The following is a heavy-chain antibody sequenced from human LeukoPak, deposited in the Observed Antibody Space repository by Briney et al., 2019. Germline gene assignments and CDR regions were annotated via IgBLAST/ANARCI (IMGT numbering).Heavy chain of an antibody. CDR3: ARGLYCTGGSCYWFDP. CDR1: GYTFTSYD. D-gene: IGHD2-15*01. Sequence: ASVKVSCKASGYTFTSYDNNWVRQATGQGLEWMGWMNPNNGNTAYAQNFQGRVTMTRDTSISTAYMELSSLRSDDTAVYYCARGLYCTGGSCYWFDPWGQGTLVTVSS. CDR2: MNPNNGNT. J-gene: IGHJ5*02. V-gene: IGHV1-8*01.